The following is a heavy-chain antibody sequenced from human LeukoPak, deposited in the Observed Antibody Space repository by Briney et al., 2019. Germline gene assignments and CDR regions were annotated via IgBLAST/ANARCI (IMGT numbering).Heavy chain of an antibody. D-gene: IGHD5-24*01. CDR1: GYSISSGYY. CDR2: IYHSGST. J-gene: IGHJ4*02. CDR3: ARGRRDGYNWYYFDY. Sequence: NPSQTLSLTCTVSGYSISSGYYWGWIRQPPGKGLEWIGSIYHSGSTYYNPSLKSRVTISVDTSKNQFSLKLSSVTAADTAVYYCARGRRDGYNWYYFDYWGQGTLVTVSS. V-gene: IGHV4-38-2*02.